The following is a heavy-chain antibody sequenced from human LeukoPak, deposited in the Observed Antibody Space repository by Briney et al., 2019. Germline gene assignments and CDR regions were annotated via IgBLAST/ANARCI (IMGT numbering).Heavy chain of an antibody. D-gene: IGHD4-17*01. J-gene: IGHJ4*02. CDR1: GFTFSSYA. CDR3: AKGLSRTTVITYSDY. Sequence: GGSLRLPCAASGFTFSSYAMSWVRQAPGKGLEWVSAISGSGGSTYYADSVKGRFTISRDNSKNTLYLQMNSLRAEDTAVYYCAKGLSRTTVITYSDYWGQGTLVTVSS. V-gene: IGHV3-23*01. CDR2: ISGSGGST.